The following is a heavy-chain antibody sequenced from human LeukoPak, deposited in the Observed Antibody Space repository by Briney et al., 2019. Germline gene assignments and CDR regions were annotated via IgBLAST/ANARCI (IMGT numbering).Heavy chain of an antibody. J-gene: IGHJ3*02. CDR2: INHSGST. Sequence: SSETLSLTCTVSGGSISSGAYYWSWIRQPPGKGLEWIGEINHSGSTNYNPSLKSRVTISVDTSKNQFSLKLSSVTAADTAVYYCARVSLWFGVSDAFDIWGQGTMVTVSS. D-gene: IGHD3-10*01. V-gene: IGHV4-39*07. CDR3: ARVSLWFGVSDAFDI. CDR1: GGSISSGAYY.